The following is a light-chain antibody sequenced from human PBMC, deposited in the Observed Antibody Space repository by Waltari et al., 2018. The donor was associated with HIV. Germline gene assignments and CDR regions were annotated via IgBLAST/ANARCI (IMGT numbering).Light chain of an antibody. Sequence: QSALTQPPSASGSPGQSVTISCTGTSSDGGGYNYVSWYQQPPGKAPKFIIYEVSKRPSGVPDRFSGSKSGNTASLTVSGLQAEDEADYYCSSYAGSNWVFGGGTKLTVL. CDR2: EVS. J-gene: IGLJ3*02. CDR3: SSYAGSNWV. V-gene: IGLV2-8*01. CDR1: SSDGGGYNY.